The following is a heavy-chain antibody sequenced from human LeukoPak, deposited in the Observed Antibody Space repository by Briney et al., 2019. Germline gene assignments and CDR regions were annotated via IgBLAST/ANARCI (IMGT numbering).Heavy chain of an antibody. Sequence: PGGSLRLSCAASGFTFSSCWMHWVRQAPGKGLEWVAVISYDGSNKYYADSVKGRFTISRDNSKNTLYLQMNSLRAEDTAVYYCAKGFESIAAAGMDQHWGQGTLVTVSS. D-gene: IGHD6-13*01. CDR2: ISYDGSNK. J-gene: IGHJ1*01. V-gene: IGHV3-30*18. CDR3: AKGFESIAAAGMDQH. CDR1: GFTFSSCW.